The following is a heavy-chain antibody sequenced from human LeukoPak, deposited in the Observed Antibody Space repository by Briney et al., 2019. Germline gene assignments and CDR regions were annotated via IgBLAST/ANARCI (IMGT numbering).Heavy chain of an antibody. CDR1: GGSISSGSYY. Sequence: PSQTLSLTCTVSGGSISSGSYYWSWIRQPAGKGLEWIGRIYTSGSTNYNPSLKSRVTISVDTSKNQFSLKLSSVTAADTAVYYCARDGRGLVRGVIEDHYFDYWGQGTLVTVSS. D-gene: IGHD3-10*01. J-gene: IGHJ4*02. V-gene: IGHV4-61*02. CDR2: IYTSGST. CDR3: ARDGRGLVRGVIEDHYFDY.